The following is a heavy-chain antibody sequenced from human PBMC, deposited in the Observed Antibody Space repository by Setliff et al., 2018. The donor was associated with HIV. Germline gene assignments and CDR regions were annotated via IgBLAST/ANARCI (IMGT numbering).Heavy chain of an antibody. CDR2: INDSGTT. Sequence: SETLSLTCAVYDGSLSSYYWSWIRQSTGKGLEWIGEINDSGTTNYNPSLESRVTMLIGMSKNQLSLKLSSVTAADTAVYFCARGPIRYSSGVRWFLGVESWYSGIDYWGQGTRVT. V-gene: IGHV4-34*01. CDR3: ARGPIRYSSGVRWFLGVESWYSGIDY. CDR1: DGSLSSYY. J-gene: IGHJ4*02. D-gene: IGHD2-15*01.